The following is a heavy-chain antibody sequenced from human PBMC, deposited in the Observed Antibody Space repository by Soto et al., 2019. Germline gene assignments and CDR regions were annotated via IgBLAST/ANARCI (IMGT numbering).Heavy chain of an antibody. D-gene: IGHD2-2*01. CDR2: IDPSDSYT. CDR1: GYSFTSYW. V-gene: IGHV5-10-1*01. Sequence: GESLKISCKGSGYSFTSYWISWVRQMPGKGLEWMGRIDPSDSYTNHSPSFQGHVTISADKSISTAYLQWSSLKASDTAMYYCARHAHTRYCSRTSCYPWFDTWGQGTLVTVSS. J-gene: IGHJ5*02. CDR3: ARHAHTRYCSRTSCYPWFDT.